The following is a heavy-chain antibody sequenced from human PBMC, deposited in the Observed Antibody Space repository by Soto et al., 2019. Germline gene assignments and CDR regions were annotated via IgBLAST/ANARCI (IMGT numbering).Heavy chain of an antibody. D-gene: IGHD3-9*01. Sequence: GASVKVSCKASGYTFTSYDINWVRQATGQGLEWMGWMNPNSGNTGYAQKFQGRVTMTRNTSISTAYMELSSLRSEDTAVYYCARKGAYYDILTGYFDVDYYGMDVWGQGTTVTVS. J-gene: IGHJ6*02. CDR2: MNPNSGNT. CDR1: GYTFTSYD. V-gene: IGHV1-8*01. CDR3: ARKGAYYDILTGYFDVDYYGMDV.